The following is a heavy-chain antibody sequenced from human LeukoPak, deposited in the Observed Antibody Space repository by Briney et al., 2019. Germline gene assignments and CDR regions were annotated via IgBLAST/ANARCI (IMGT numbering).Heavy chain of an antibody. CDR1: GASISSSTYY. J-gene: IGHJ5*02. D-gene: IGHD6-13*01. V-gene: IGHV4-39*07. Sequence: SETLSLTCTVSGASISSSTYYWAWIRQPPGRGLEWIGSISYSGSTYYNPSLKSRVTISVDTSRNQFSLSLSSVTAADTAVLYCARDGPYSSTWAPKGGNWFDPWGQGTLVTVSS. CDR3: ARDGPYSSTWAPKGGNWFDP. CDR2: ISYSGST.